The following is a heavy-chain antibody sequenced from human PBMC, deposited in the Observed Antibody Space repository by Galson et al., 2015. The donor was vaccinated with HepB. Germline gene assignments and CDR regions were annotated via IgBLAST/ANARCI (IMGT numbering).Heavy chain of an antibody. V-gene: IGHV3-7*03. CDR1: GFTFSSYW. J-gene: IGHJ6*02. Sequence: SLRLSCAASGFTFSSYWMSWVRQAPGKGLEWVANIKQDGSEKYYVDSVKGRFTISRDNAKNSLYLQMNSLRAEDTAVYYCARESPYIVATNWQAMYGMDVWGQGTTVTVSS. D-gene: IGHD5-12*01. CDR2: IKQDGSEK. CDR3: ARESPYIVATNWQAMYGMDV.